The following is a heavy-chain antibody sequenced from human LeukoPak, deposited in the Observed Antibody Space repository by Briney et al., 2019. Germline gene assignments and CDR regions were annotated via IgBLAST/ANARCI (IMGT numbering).Heavy chain of an antibody. J-gene: IGHJ4*02. V-gene: IGHV3-23*01. D-gene: IGHD3-16*01. Sequence: PGGSLRLSCAASGFTFSSDAMSWVRQAPGKGLEWVSSIGGSGGNTYYSYPVKGRFTISRDNSKQTLYLQMNSLRAEDTAVYYCAKDIGGVWGQGTLVTVSS. CDR3: AKDIGGV. CDR1: GFTFSSDA. CDR2: IGGSGGNT.